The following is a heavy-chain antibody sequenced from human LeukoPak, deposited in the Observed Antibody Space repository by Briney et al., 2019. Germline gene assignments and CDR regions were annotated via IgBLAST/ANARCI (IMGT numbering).Heavy chain of an antibody. CDR3: AKDSCSSTSCYEDF. Sequence: GRSLRLSCAASGFTFSNYGMHWVRQAPGKGLEWVAVISYDGSNKYYSDSVKGRFTISRDNSKNTLYLQMNSLRAEDTGVYYCAKDSCSSTSCYEDFWGQGTLVTVSS. CDR2: ISYDGSNK. J-gene: IGHJ4*02. V-gene: IGHV3-30*18. CDR1: GFTFSNYG. D-gene: IGHD2-2*01.